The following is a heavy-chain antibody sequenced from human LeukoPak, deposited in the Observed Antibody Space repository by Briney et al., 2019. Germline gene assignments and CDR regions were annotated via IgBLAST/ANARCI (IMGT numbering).Heavy chain of an antibody. CDR1: GFTFSSYW. Sequence: GGSLRLSCAASGFTFSSYWMHWVRQAPGKGLVWVSRINTDGSSTSYADSVKGRFTISRDNAKNMLYLQLNSLRAEDTAIYYCAKARATTDDYYYYGMDVWGQGTTVTVSS. D-gene: IGHD1-26*01. CDR2: INTDGSST. CDR3: AKARATTDDYYYYGMDV. V-gene: IGHV3-74*01. J-gene: IGHJ6*02.